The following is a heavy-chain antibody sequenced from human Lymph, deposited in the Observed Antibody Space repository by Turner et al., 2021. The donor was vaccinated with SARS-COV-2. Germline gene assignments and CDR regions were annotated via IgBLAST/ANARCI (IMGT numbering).Heavy chain of an antibody. Sequence: QLQLAQSGAEVKKPGSSVTGSCKASGGTFSCYAITRVGQAPGQGLELVGGIIPILARSNYAQKFHGRVTITADKSTSTAYMELSMLRSKDTAVYYCASDSPYCSGTCCYDPWGQGTLVTVSS. CDR2: IIPILARS. CDR3: ASDSPYCSGTCCYDP. CDR1: GGTFSCYA. D-gene: IGHD2-2*01. J-gene: IGHJ5*02. V-gene: IGHV1-69*10.